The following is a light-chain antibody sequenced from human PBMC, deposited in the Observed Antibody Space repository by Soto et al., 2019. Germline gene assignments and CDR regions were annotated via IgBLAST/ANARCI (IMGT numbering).Light chain of an antibody. Sequence: QSALTQPASVSGSPGQSITISCTGTSSDVGGFNSFSWYQLRPGTAPKLILYDVVDRPSGVSYRFSGSKSGTTASLTISGLQAADEADYFCSSYTSTMTNVFGSGTKVTVL. CDR3: SSYTSTMTNV. J-gene: IGLJ1*01. V-gene: IGLV2-14*03. CDR2: DVV. CDR1: SSDVGGFNS.